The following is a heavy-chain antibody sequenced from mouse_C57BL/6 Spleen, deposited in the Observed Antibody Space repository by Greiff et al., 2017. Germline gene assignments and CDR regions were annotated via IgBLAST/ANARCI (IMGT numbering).Heavy chain of an antibody. CDR3: ARDDGGC. Sequence: QVQLQQPGAELVRPGTSVKLSCKASGYTFTSYWMHWVKQRPGQGLEWIGVIDPSDSYTNYNQKFKGKATLTVDTSSSTAYMQLSSLTSEDSAVYYCARDDGGCWGKGTSVTVSS. CDR1: GYTFTSYW. D-gene: IGHD2-3*01. V-gene: IGHV1-59*01. CDR2: IDPSDSYT. J-gene: IGHJ4*01.